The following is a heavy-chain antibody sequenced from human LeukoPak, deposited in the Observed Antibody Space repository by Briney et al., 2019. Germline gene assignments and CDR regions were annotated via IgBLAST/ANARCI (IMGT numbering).Heavy chain of an antibody. CDR3: AKGMEPLTEGYCSGGSCYSGEGNYYYYYYMDV. V-gene: IGHV3-23*01. Sequence: PGGSLRLSCAASGFTFSSYAMSWVRQAPGKGLEWVSAISGSGGSTYYADSVKGRFTISRDNSKNTLYLQMNSLRAEDTAVYYYAKGMEPLTEGYCSGGSCYSGEGNYYYYYYMDVWGKGTTVTVSS. CDR2: ISGSGGST. J-gene: IGHJ6*03. D-gene: IGHD2-15*01. CDR1: GFTFSSYA.